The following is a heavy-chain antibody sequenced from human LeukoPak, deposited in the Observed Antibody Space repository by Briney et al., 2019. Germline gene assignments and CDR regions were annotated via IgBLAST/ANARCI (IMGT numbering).Heavy chain of an antibody. Sequence: PGRSLRLSCTASGFTFSGYGMHWVRQAPGKGLEWVAVIWYDGSNQYYADSVKGRFTISRDNSKNILHLQMNSLRAEDTAVFYCARDKASGATYHYDSSAYKPSSAFDMWGQGTMVTVSS. D-gene: IGHD3-22*01. CDR2: IWYDGSNQ. CDR1: GFTFSGYG. CDR3: ARDKASGATYHYDSSAYKPSSAFDM. V-gene: IGHV3-33*01. J-gene: IGHJ3*02.